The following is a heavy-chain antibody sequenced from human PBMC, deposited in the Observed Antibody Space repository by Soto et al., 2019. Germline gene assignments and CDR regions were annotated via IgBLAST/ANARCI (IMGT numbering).Heavy chain of an antibody. D-gene: IGHD1-7*01. CDR3: AKENYLDYYYYYGMDV. Sequence: GASVKVSCKTSGYTLTSYAMHWVRQAPGQRLEWMGWITAGNGATESSQNFQGRFTISRDNSKNTLYLQMNSLRAEDTAVYYCAKENYLDYYYYYGMDVWGQGTTVTVS. J-gene: IGHJ6*02. CDR2: ITAGNGAT. CDR1: GYTLTSYA. V-gene: IGHV1-3*01.